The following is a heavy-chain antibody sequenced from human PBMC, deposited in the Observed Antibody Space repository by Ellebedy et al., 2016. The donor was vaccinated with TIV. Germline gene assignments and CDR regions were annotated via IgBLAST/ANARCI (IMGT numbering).Heavy chain of an antibody. CDR2: MNPNSGNT. V-gene: IGHV1-8*01. J-gene: IGHJ4*02. CDR1: GYTFSNYD. D-gene: IGHD6-13*01. Sequence: AASVKVSCKASGYTFSNYDVNWVRQATGQGLEWMGWMNPNSGNTGYAQKFQGRVTMTRNASVSTAYMELSRLRSEDTAVYYYARVRTVESSSWYVNWGQGTLVTVSS. CDR3: ARVRTVESSSWYVN.